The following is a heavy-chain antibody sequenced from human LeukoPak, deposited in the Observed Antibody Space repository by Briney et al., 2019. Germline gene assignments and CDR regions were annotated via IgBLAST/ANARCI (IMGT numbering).Heavy chain of an antibody. D-gene: IGHD3-22*01. CDR2: ISSSSSTI. J-gene: IGHJ6*03. CDR3: ERSIEGQWLLTSYYYYYYMDV. V-gene: IGHV3-48*01. Sequence: GGSLRLSCAASGFTFSSYSMNWVRQAPGKGLEWVSYISSSSSTIYYADSVKGRFTISRDNAKNSLYLQMNSLRAEDTAVYYCERSIEGQWLLTSYYYYYYMDVWGKGTTVTVSS. CDR1: GFTFSSYS.